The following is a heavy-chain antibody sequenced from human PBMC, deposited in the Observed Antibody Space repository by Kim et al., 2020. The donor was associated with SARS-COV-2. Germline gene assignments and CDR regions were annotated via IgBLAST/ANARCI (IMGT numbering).Heavy chain of an antibody. Sequence: SETLSLTCAVYGGSFSGYYWSWIRQPPGKGLEWIGEINHSGSTNYNPSLKSRVTISVDTSKNQFSLKLSSVTAADTAVYYCATDLAVAGTYYFDYWGQGTLVTVSP. D-gene: IGHD6-19*01. J-gene: IGHJ4*02. CDR1: GGSFSGYY. V-gene: IGHV4-34*01. CDR3: ATDLAVAGTYYFDY. CDR2: INHSGST.